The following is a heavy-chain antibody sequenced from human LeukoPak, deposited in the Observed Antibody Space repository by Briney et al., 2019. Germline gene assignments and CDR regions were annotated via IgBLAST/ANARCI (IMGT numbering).Heavy chain of an antibody. CDR1: GGSFSGYY. CDR3: ARVRDYYEDY. CDR2: INHSGSA. V-gene: IGHV4-34*01. D-gene: IGHD3-22*01. Sequence: PSETLSLTCAVYGGSFSGYYWSWIRQPPGKGLEWIGEINHSGSANYNPSLKSRVTISVDTSKNQFSLKLSSVTAADTAVYYCARVRDYYEDYWGQGTLVTVSS. J-gene: IGHJ4*02.